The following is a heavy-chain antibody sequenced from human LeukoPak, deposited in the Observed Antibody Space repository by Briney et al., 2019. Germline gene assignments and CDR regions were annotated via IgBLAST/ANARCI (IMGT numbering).Heavy chain of an antibody. V-gene: IGHV3-21*01. CDR1: GFTFSSYS. Sequence: PVGSLRLSCAASGFTFSSYSMNWVRHPPGKGLEWVSSISSSSSYIYYADSVKGRFTISRDNAKNSLYLQMNSQRAEDTAVYYCASLLIAAAATDYWGQGTLVTVSS. D-gene: IGHD6-13*01. CDR3: ASLLIAAAATDY. CDR2: ISSSSSYI. J-gene: IGHJ4*02.